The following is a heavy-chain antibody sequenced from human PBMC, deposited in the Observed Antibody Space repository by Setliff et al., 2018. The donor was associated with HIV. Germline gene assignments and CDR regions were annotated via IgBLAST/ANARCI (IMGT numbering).Heavy chain of an antibody. J-gene: IGHJ4*02. V-gene: IGHV3-7*03. D-gene: IGHD1-7*01. CDR2: IKQDGSEK. CDR3: ATDRGTY. Sequence: SLRLSCAASGFTFSSYSMYWVRQAPGKGLEWVANIKQDGSEKYYVDSVKGRFTISRDNAKNSMYLQMNSLRAEDTAVYYCATDRGTYWGQGTLVTVSS. CDR1: GFTFSSYS.